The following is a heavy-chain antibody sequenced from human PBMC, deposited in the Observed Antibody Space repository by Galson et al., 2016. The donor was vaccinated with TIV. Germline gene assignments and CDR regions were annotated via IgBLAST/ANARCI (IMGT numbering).Heavy chain of an antibody. D-gene: IGHD7-27*01. CDR2: IRSIFDGGTT. V-gene: IGHV3-15*01. CDR3: TAANWGFFWADY. J-gene: IGHJ4*01. Sequence: VRQAPGKGLEWVGHIRSIFDGGTTEYAAPVKGRFTISRDDTERTMYLQMNTLKTEDTAVYYCTAANWGFFWADYWGHGTLVTVSS.